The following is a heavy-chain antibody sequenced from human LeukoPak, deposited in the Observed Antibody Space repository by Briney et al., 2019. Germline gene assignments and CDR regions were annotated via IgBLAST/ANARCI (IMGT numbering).Heavy chain of an antibody. Sequence: GGSLRLSCAASGFTFSSYAMHWVRQAPGKGLEWVAVISYDGSNKYYADSVKGRFTISRDNSKNTLFLQMNSLRAEDTAVYYCAKDFNTKYSSGWYGDYWGQGTLVTVSS. D-gene: IGHD6-19*01. CDR3: AKDFNTKYSSGWYGDY. CDR1: GFTFSSYA. J-gene: IGHJ4*02. V-gene: IGHV3-30-3*01. CDR2: ISYDGSNK.